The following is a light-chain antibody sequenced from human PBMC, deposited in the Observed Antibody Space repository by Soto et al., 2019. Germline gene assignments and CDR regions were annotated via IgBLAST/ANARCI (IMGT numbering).Light chain of an antibody. Sequence: DVVMTQSPLSLPVTLGQPASISCRSSQSLVFSDGNVYLNWFHQRPGQSPRRLIYEVSTRDSGVPDRFRASGSGTDFTLKISRVEAEDVGVYYCMQGSQWPWTFGQGTKVEVK. J-gene: IGKJ1*01. CDR3: MQGSQWPWT. CDR1: QSLVFSDGNVY. CDR2: EVS. V-gene: IGKV2-30*01.